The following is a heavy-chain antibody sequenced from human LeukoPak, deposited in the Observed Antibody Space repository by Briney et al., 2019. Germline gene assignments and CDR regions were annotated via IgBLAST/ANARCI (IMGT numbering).Heavy chain of an antibody. J-gene: IGHJ3*02. CDR3: ARGRVYAWEMRGAHGAFDI. CDR2: ISAYNGNT. V-gene: IGHV1-18*01. D-gene: IGHD1-26*01. CDR1: GYTFTSYG. Sequence: ASVKVSCKASGYTFTSYGISWVRQAPGQGLEWMGWISAYNGNTNYAQKLQGRVTMTTDTSTSTAYMELRSLRSDDTAVYYCARGRVYAWEMRGAHGAFDIWGQGTMATVSS.